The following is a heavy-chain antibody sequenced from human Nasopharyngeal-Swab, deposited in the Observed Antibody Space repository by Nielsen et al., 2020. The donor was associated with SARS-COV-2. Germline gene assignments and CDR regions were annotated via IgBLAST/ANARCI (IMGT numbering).Heavy chain of an antibody. CDR1: GFTFSDYY. CDR2: ISSSSSYT. D-gene: IGHD6-25*01. Sequence: GGSLRLSCAASGFTFSDYYMSWIRQAPGKGLEWVSYISSSSSYTNYADSVKGRFTISRDNAKNSLYLQMNSLRAEDTAVYYCACGPTRYYFDYWGQGTLVTVSS. V-gene: IGHV3-11*03. CDR3: ACGPTRYYFDY. J-gene: IGHJ4*02.